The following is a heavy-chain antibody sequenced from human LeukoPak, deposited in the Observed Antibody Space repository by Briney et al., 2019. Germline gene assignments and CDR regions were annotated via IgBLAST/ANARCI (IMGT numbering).Heavy chain of an antibody. CDR2: ISYDGSNK. J-gene: IGHJ4*02. Sequence: GGSLRLSCAASGFTFSSYAMHWVRQAPGKGLEWVAVISYDGSNKYYADSVKGRFTISRDNSKNTLYLQMNSLRAEDTAVYYCARDGIASALSYFDYWGQGSLVTVSS. V-gene: IGHV3-30-3*01. CDR1: GFTFSSYA. CDR3: ARDGIASALSYFDY. D-gene: IGHD6-13*01.